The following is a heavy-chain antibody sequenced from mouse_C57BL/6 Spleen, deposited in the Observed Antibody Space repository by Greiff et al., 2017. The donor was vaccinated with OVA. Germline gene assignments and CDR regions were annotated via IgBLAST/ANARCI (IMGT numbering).Heavy chain of an antibody. CDR3: AKEEGNYDGKGPFYY. V-gene: IGHV1-72*01. CDR1: GYTFTSYW. J-gene: IGHJ2*01. CDR2: IDPNSGGT. Sequence: QVQLQQPGAELVKPGASVKLSCKASGYTFTSYWMHWVKQRPGRGLEWIGRIDPNSGGTKYNEKFKSKATLTVDKPSSTAYMQLSSLTSEDSAVYYCAKEEGNYDGKGPFYYWGQGTTLTVSS. D-gene: IGHD1-1*01.